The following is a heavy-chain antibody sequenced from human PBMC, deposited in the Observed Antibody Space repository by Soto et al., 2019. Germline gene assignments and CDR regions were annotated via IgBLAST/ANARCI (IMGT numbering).Heavy chain of an antibody. V-gene: IGHV3-23*01. CDR2: ISGSGGYT. J-gene: IGHJ3*02. D-gene: IGHD6-19*01. Sequence: EVQVLESGGGLVQPGGSLRLSCAASGFMFSNYGMSWVRQAPGKGLEWVSGISGSGGYTYYADSVKGRFTISRDNSKNTLYVQMNSLRAEDTAVYYCAKDSEQWLGPRAFDIWGPGTMVTVSS. CDR1: GFMFSNYG. CDR3: AKDSEQWLGPRAFDI.